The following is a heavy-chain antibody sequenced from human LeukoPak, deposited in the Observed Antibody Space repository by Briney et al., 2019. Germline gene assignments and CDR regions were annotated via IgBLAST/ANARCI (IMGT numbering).Heavy chain of an antibody. CDR3: ARGAHYYDSSGYLMSLNY. CDR1: GGSISSYY. J-gene: IGHJ4*02. V-gene: IGHV4-59*01. D-gene: IGHD3-22*01. CDR2: IYYSGST. Sequence: SETLSLTCTVSGGSISSYYCSWIRQPPGQGLEWIGYIYYSGSTNCNPSLKSRVTISVDTSKNQFSLKLSSVTAADTAVYYCARGAHYYDSSGYLMSLNYWGQGTLVTVSS.